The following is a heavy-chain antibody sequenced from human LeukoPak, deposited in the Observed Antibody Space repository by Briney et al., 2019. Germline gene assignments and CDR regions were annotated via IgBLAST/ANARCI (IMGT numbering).Heavy chain of an antibody. Sequence: ASVKVSCKASGYTFTSYDINWVRQATGQGLEWMGWMNPNSGNTGYAQKFQGRVTMTRNTSISTAYMELNSLRAEDTAVYYCARDKSGSEYDPYFDYWGQGTLVTVSS. V-gene: IGHV1-8*01. CDR2: MNPNSGNT. J-gene: IGHJ4*02. D-gene: IGHD1-26*01. CDR1: GYTFTSYD. CDR3: ARDKSGSEYDPYFDY.